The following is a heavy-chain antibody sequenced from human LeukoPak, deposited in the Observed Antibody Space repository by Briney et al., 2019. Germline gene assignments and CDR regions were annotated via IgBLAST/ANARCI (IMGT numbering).Heavy chain of an antibody. D-gene: IGHD4-17*01. V-gene: IGHV1-2*04. Sequence: ASVKVSCKASGYTFTGYYIHWVRQAPGQGLEWMGWINPNSGGTNYAQKFQGWVTMTRDTSISTAHMELSRLRSDDTAVYYCARAGTTVTKHYSYGMDVWGQGTTVTVSS. CDR3: ARAGTTVTKHYSYGMDV. CDR2: INPNSGGT. J-gene: IGHJ6*02. CDR1: GYTFTGYY.